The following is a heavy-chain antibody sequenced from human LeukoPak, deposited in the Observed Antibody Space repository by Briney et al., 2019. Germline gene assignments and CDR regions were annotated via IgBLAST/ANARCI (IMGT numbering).Heavy chain of an antibody. J-gene: IGHJ3*02. CDR1: GYSFTSYW. D-gene: IGHD1-26*01. Sequence: GESLKISCKGSGYSFTSYWIGWVRQMPGEGLEWMGIIYPGDSDTRYSPSFQGQVTISADKSISTAYLQWSSLRASDTAMYYCARHGISGSYFSAFDIWGQGTMVTVSS. V-gene: IGHV5-51*01. CDR2: IYPGDSDT. CDR3: ARHGISGSYFSAFDI.